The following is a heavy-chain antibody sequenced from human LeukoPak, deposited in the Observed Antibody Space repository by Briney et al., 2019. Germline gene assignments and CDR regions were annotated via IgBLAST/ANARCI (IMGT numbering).Heavy chain of an antibody. CDR2: IYWDDNK. D-gene: IGHD6-13*01. Sequence: SGPTLVNPTQTLTLTCTFSGFSLSTGGVGVGWIRQPPGKALEWLALIYWDDNKRYIPSLKSRLTITKDTSKNQVVLTMTNMDPVDTATYYCAQYSSTYIWFDPWGQGTLVTVSS. V-gene: IGHV2-5*02. CDR3: AQYSSTYIWFDP. CDR1: GFSLSTGGVG. J-gene: IGHJ5*02.